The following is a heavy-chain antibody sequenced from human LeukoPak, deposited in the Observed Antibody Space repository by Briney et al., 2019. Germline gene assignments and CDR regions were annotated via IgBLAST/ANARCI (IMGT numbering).Heavy chain of an antibody. CDR1: GGSISTYY. J-gene: IGHJ6*03. Sequence: SETLSLTCIVSGGSISTYYWSWIRQPAGKGLEWIGRIYTSGSTNYNPSLKSRVTMSVDTSKNQFSLKLSSVPAADTAVYYCARVVVGRFGELFGHYYYYMDVWGKGTTVTISS. CDR3: ARVVVGRFGELFGHYYYYMDV. V-gene: IGHV4-4*07. D-gene: IGHD3-10*01. CDR2: IYTSGST.